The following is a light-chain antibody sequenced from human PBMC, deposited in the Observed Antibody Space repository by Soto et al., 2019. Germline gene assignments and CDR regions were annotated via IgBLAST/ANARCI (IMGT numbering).Light chain of an antibody. CDR1: SSDDGGYNY. J-gene: IGLJ3*02. Sequence: QSALTQPASVSGSPGQSITISCTGTSSDDGGYNYVSWYQQHPGKAPKLMIYDVTNRPSGVSNRFSGSKSGNTASLTISGLQAEDEADYYCSSYTSGSTPLVFGGGTKLTVL. CDR3: SSYTSGSTPLV. CDR2: DVT. V-gene: IGLV2-14*01.